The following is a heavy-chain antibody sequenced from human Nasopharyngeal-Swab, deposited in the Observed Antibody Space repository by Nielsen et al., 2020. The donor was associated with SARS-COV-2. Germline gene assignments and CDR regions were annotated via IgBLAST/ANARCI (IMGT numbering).Heavy chain of an antibody. V-gene: IGHV4-61*05. CDR1: GGSISSSNYY. D-gene: IGHD2-21*02. CDR2: IYYSGST. CDR3: ARGVTAIRRGDNWFDP. J-gene: IGHJ5*02. Sequence: SETLSLTCTVSGGSISSSNYYWDWIRQPPGKGLEWIGYIYYSGSTNYNPSLKSRVTISVDTSKNQFSLKLSSVTAADTAVYYCARGVTAIRRGDNWFDPWGQGTLVTVSS.